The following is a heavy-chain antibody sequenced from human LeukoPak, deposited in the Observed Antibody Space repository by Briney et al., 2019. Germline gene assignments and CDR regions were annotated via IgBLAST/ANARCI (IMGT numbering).Heavy chain of an antibody. CDR3: SRSLDY. J-gene: IGHJ4*02. CDR1: GFPFSDYW. Sequence: GGPLKLSCAASGFPFSDYWMNWVRKAPGKGMEWVANINQDGSEQFYVDSVKGRFTISRDNAKNSLYLQMNSLRAEDTAVYYCSRSLDYWGQGALVSVSS. CDR2: INQDGSEQ. V-gene: IGHV3-7*01.